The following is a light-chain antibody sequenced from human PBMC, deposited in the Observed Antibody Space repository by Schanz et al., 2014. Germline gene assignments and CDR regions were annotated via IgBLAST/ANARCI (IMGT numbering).Light chain of an antibody. V-gene: IGLV2-14*01. CDR2: DVN. Sequence: QSALTQPASVSGSPGQSITISCTGSSSDVGTYNYVSWYQQYPGKAPKLIIYDVNNRPSGVSYRFSGSKSGNTASLTISGLQAEDEADYYCSSYTSSSTFGGGTKLTVL. CDR1: SSDVGTYNY. CDR3: SSYTSSST. J-gene: IGLJ2*01.